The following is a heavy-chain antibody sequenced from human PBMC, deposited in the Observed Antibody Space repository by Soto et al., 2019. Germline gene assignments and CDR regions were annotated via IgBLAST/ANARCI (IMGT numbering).Heavy chain of an antibody. CDR1: GYTFTGYY. D-gene: IGHD3-3*01. CDR3: ARGVDFWSGYQIDY. Sequence: GASVKVSCKASGYTFTGYYMHWVRQAPGQGLEWMGWINPNSGGTNYAQKFQGWVTMTRDTSISTAYMELSRLRSDDTAVYYCARGVDFWSGYQIDYWGQGTLVTVSS. J-gene: IGHJ4*02. V-gene: IGHV1-2*04. CDR2: INPNSGGT.